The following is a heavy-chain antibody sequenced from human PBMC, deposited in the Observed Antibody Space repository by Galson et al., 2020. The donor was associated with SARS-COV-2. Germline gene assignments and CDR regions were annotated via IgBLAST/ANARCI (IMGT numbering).Heavy chain of an antibody. Sequence: TGGSLRLSCAASGFIFNSYNMNWVRQAPGKGLEWVSSISSSSAYIHYADSGKGRFTISRDNAKNSVYLQMHSLRAEDTAIYYCARDRAEMFVWSVGTTGDVDYGGQGTLVIVSS. D-gene: IGHD1-7*01. J-gene: IGHJ4*02. V-gene: IGHV3-21*01. CDR3: ARDRAEMFVWSVGTTGDVDY. CDR2: ISSSSAYI. CDR1: GFIFNSYN.